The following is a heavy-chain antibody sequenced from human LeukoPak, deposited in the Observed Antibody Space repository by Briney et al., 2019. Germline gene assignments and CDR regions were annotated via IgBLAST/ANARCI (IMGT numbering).Heavy chain of an antibody. D-gene: IGHD6-19*01. CDR3: ARAPPIAVAGTFL. Sequence: SETLSLTCTVSGTSISNYYWSWIRQPPGKGLEWIGYIYYTGSTIYNPSLKSRVTISVDTSKSQFSLKLNSVTAADTAVYYCARAPPIAVAGTFLWGRGTLVTVSS. V-gene: IGHV4-59*01. J-gene: IGHJ2*01. CDR1: GTSISNYY. CDR2: IYYTGST.